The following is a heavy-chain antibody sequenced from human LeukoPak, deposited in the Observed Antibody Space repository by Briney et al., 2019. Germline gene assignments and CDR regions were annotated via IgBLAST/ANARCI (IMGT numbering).Heavy chain of an antibody. D-gene: IGHD1-26*01. J-gene: IGHJ6*03. Sequence: PGGSLRLSCAASGFTFSDYGMNWVRQAPGKGLEWVSYISSSSSTINYADSVKGRFTISRDNAKNSLYLQMNSLRAEDTAVYYCARGGGGSFRFRVYYYYCMDVWGKGTTVTVSS. V-gene: IGHV3-48*04. CDR2: ISSSSSTI. CDR1: GFTFSDYG. CDR3: ARGGGGSFRFRVYYYYCMDV.